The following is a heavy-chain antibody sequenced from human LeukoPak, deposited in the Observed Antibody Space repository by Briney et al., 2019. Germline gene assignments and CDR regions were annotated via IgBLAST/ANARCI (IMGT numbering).Heavy chain of an antibody. Sequence: GRSLRLSCAASGVTFDDYAMHWVRQAPGKGLEWVSGISWNSGSIGYADSVKGRFTISRDNAKNSLYLQMNSLRAEDTALYYCAKDYDSSGYYALYFDYWGQGTLVTVSS. CDR2: ISWNSGSI. D-gene: IGHD3-22*01. V-gene: IGHV3-9*01. CDR1: GVTFDDYA. CDR3: AKDYDSSGYYALYFDY. J-gene: IGHJ4*02.